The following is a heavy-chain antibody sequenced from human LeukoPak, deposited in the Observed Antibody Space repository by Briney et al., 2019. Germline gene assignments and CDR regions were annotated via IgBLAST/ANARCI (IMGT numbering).Heavy chain of an antibody. J-gene: IGHJ4*02. CDR2: IDPSESET. Sequence: GESLKISCNASGDSFTSYWIGWVRQMPGKGLEWMGIIDPSESETRYTPSFQGQVTVSVDKSLTTAYLQWNSLKASDTAMYYCARQTAMGRSGDYWGQGTLVTVSS. D-gene: IGHD5-18*01. V-gene: IGHV5-51*01. CDR1: GDSFTSYW. CDR3: ARQTAMGRSGDY.